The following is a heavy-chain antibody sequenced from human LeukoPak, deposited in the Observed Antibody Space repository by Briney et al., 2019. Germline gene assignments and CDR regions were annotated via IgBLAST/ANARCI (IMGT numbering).Heavy chain of an antibody. J-gene: IGHJ4*02. CDR2: IRADGSAK. CDR3: ARINLFELDY. CDR1: EFTFSAYY. D-gene: IGHD1-14*01. Sequence: PGGSLRLSCAASEFTFSAYYMTWVRQAPGKGLEWVGNIRADGSAKYYVDSVRGRFTISRDNAQNSLHLQMHSLRAEDTAVYYCARINLFELDYWGQGTLVTVSS. V-gene: IGHV3-7*01.